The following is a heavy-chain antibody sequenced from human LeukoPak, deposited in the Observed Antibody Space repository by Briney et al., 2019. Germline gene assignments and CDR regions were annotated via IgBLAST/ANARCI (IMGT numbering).Heavy chain of an antibody. V-gene: IGHV1-2*06. Sequence: ASVKVSCKASGYTFTGYFMHWVRQAPGQGLEWMGRINPNTGATDYAQKFQGRVTMTRDTSISTAYMELSRLRSDDTAVYYCASAGYCGGDCYSNYFDYWGQGTLVTVSS. D-gene: IGHD2-21*02. CDR2: INPNTGAT. CDR3: ASAGYCGGDCYSNYFDY. CDR1: GYTFTGYF. J-gene: IGHJ4*02.